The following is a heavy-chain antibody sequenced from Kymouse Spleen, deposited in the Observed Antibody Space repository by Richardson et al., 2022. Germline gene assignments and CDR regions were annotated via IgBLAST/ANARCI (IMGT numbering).Heavy chain of an antibody. J-gene: IGHJ6*02. Sequence: QVQLQESGPGLVKPSQTLSLTCTVSGGSISSGGYYWSWIRQHPGKGLEWIGYIYYSGSTYYNPSLKSRVTISVDTSKNQFSLKLSSVTAADTAVYYCARDYDFWSGYYPYYYYYYGMDVWGQGTTVTVSS. D-gene: IGHD3-3*01. CDR1: GGSISSGGYY. CDR2: IYYSGST. V-gene: IGHV4-31*03. CDR3: ARDYDFWSGYYPYYYYYYGMDV.